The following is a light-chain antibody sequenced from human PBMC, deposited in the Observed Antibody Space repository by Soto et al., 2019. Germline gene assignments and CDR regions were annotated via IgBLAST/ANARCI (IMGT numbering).Light chain of an antibody. CDR1: SSDIGNNY. CDR3: GSWDSSLSVGV. V-gene: IGLV1-51*01. Sequence: QSVLTQPASVSAAPGQWVTISCSGGSSDIGNNYVYWYQQFPGTAPRLLIYDNDKRPSGIPDRFSGSKSCTSATLAITGLQTGDEADYYCGSWDSSLSVGVFGGGTKLTVL. CDR2: DND. J-gene: IGLJ2*01.